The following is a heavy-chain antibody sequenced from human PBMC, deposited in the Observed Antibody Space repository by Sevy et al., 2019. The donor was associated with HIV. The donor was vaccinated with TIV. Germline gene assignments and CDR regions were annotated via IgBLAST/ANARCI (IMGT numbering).Heavy chain of an antibody. V-gene: IGHV1-24*01. J-gene: IGHJ4*02. CDR2: FDPEDGET. CDR3: ATDHLRSSARGYFDY. CDR1: GYTLTELS. D-gene: IGHD6-6*01. Sequence: ASVKVSCKVSGYTLTELSMHWVRQAPGKGLEWMGGFDPEDGETIYAQKFQGRVTMTEDTSTDTAHMELSSLRSEDTAVYYCATDHLRSSARGYFDYWGQGPLVTVSS.